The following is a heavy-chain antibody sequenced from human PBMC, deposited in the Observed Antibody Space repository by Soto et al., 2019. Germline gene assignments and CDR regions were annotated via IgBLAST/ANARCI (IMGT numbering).Heavy chain of an antibody. CDR1: GGTFSSYT. CDR2: IIPILGIA. J-gene: IGHJ6*02. V-gene: IGHV1-69*02. D-gene: IGHD4-17*01. Sequence: QVQLVQSGAEVKKPASSVKVSCKASGGTFSSYTISWVRQAPGQGLEWMGRIIPILGIANYAQKFQGRVTITADKSTSTAYMELSSLRSEDTAVYYCASLGSRRPGLLCNYGMDVWGQGTTVTVSS. CDR3: ASLGSRRPGLLCNYGMDV.